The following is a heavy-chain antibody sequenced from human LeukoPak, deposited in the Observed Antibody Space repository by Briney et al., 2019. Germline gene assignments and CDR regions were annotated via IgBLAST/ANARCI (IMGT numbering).Heavy chain of an antibody. Sequence: ASVKVSCKASGGTFSSYAISWVRQAPGQGLEWMGGIIPIFGTANYAQKFQGRVTITADESTSTAYMELSSLRSEDTAVYYCAGARYYYDSSGYYLPYYFDYWGQGTLVTVSS. J-gene: IGHJ4*02. CDR3: AGARYYYDSSGYYLPYYFDY. V-gene: IGHV1-69*01. D-gene: IGHD3-22*01. CDR2: IIPIFGTA. CDR1: GGTFSSYA.